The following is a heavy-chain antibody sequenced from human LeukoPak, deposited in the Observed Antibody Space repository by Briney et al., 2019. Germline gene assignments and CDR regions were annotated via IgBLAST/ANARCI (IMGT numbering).Heavy chain of an antibody. J-gene: IGHJ4*02. Sequence: PGGSLRLSCAASGFTFSSYAMSWVRQAPGKGLEWVSTISNSGGTTYYADPVKGRFTISRDDSENTLYLQMNSLRAEDTAVYYCAKATGYLLWGQGTLVTVSS. V-gene: IGHV3-23*01. CDR1: GFTFSSYA. CDR2: ISNSGGTT. D-gene: IGHD1-14*01. CDR3: AKATGYLL.